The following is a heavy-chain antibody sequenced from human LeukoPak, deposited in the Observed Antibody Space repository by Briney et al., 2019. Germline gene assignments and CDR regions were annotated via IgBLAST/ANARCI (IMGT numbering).Heavy chain of an antibody. CDR1: GFTFRNYA. V-gene: IGHV3-30-3*01. CDR2: ISYDGNSK. D-gene: IGHD3-10*01. J-gene: IGHJ4*02. CDR3: ARAGDYGSGSFRWRHFDS. Sequence: PGRSLSLSCDASGFTFRNYAFHWVRQAPGKGLEWVALISYDGNSKYYADSVKGRFTISRDNSKNTVYLQMNSLRTEDTAVYYCARAGDYGSGSFRWRHFDSWGQGTLVTVSS.